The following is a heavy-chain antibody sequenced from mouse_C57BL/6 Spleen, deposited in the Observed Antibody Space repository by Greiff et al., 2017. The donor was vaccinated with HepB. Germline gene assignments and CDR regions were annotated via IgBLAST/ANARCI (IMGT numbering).Heavy chain of an antibody. J-gene: IGHJ2*01. V-gene: IGHV5-16*01. CDR3: ARDRGYGSIDY. Sequence: DVKLVESEGGLVQPGSSMKLSCTASGFTFSDYYMAWVRQVPEKGLEWVANINYDGSSTYYLDSLKSRFIISRDNAKNILYLQMSSLKSEDTATYYCARDRGYGSIDYWGQGTTLTVSS. CDR1: GFTFSDYY. D-gene: IGHD1-1*01. CDR2: INYDGSST.